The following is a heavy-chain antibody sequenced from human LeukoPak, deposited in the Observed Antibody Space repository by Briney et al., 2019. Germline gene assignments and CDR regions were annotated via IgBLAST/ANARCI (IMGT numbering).Heavy chain of an antibody. CDR2: IYSGGST. Sequence: GGSLRLSCAASGFTASSNYMSWVRQAPGKGLEWVSVIYSGGSTYYADSVKGRFTISRDNSKNTLYLQMNNLRAEDTAVYFCAKDRPTYYYGSGSFTHFDYWGQGTLVTVSS. CDR1: GFTASSNY. J-gene: IGHJ4*02. D-gene: IGHD3-10*01. V-gene: IGHV3-66*02. CDR3: AKDRPTYYYGSGSFTHFDY.